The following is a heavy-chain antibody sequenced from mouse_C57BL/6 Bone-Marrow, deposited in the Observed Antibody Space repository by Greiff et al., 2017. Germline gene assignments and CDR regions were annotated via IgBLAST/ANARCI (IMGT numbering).Heavy chain of an antibody. D-gene: IGHD1-1*01. J-gene: IGHJ1*03. V-gene: IGHV1-82*01. CDR1: GYAFSSSW. Sequence: VQLQQSGPELVKPGASVKISCKASGYAFSSSWMNWVKQRPGKGLEWIGRIYPGDGDTNYNGKFKGKATLTADKSSSTAYMQLSSLTSEDSAVYCCASSSYYDGSSNWYFDVWGTGTTVTVSS. CDR2: IYPGDGDT. CDR3: ASSSYYDGSSNWYFDV.